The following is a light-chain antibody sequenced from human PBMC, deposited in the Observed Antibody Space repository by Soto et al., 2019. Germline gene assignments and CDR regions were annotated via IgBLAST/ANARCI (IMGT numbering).Light chain of an antibody. J-gene: IGKJ1*01. V-gene: IGKV3-20*01. CDR1: RSVSSSY. CDR3: QQYGSSGT. Sequence: EIVLTQSPGTLSLSAGERATLSCRASRSVSSSYLAWYQHKPGQAPRLPIYGASSRATGIPDRFSGSGSGTDFTLSISRLEPEDFAVYYCQQYGSSGTFGQGTKVDIK. CDR2: GAS.